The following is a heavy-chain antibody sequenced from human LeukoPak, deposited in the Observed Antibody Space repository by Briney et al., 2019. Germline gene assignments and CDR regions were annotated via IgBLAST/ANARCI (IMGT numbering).Heavy chain of an antibody. CDR1: GGSISSSNYY. CDR3: ARGFRGDNFDY. J-gene: IGHJ4*02. D-gene: IGHD7-27*01. Sequence: PSQTLSLTCSVSGGSISSSNYYWSWIRQPPGKGLEWIGTMYHSGSTNYNPSLKSRVTISVDTSKNQFSLKLSSVTAADTAVYFCARGFRGDNFDYWGQGTLVTVSS. V-gene: IGHV4-39*07. CDR2: MYHSGST.